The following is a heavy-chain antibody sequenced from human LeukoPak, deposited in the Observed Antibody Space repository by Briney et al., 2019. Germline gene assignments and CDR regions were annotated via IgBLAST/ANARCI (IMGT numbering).Heavy chain of an antibody. Sequence: GGSLRLSCAASGFTFSSYSMNWVRQAPGKGLEWVSSISSSSYIYYSDSVKGRFTISRDNAKNSLYLQMNSLRAEDTAVYYCARGKYYYGSGSYYDGFDYWGQGTLVTVSS. CDR2: ISSSSYI. CDR1: GFTFSSYS. V-gene: IGHV3-21*01. J-gene: IGHJ4*02. D-gene: IGHD3-10*01. CDR3: ARGKYYYGSGSYYDGFDY.